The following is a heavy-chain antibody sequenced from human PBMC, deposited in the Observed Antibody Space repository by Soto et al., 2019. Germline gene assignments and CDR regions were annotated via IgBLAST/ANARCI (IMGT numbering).Heavy chain of an antibody. V-gene: IGHV3-23*01. CDR3: AKSLRGSGSGYYSTNWFDP. D-gene: IGHD3-3*01. J-gene: IGHJ5*02. Sequence: PGGSLRLSCAASGFTFSNYAMSWVRQAPGKGLEWVSAISGSGGSTYYADSVKGRFTISRDNSKNTLYLQMNSLRAEDTAVYYCAKSLRGSGSGYYSTNWFDPWGRGTLVTVSS. CDR1: GFTFSNYA. CDR2: ISGSGGST.